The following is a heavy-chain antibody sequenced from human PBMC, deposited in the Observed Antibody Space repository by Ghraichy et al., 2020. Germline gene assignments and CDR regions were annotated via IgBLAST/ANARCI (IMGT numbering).Heavy chain of an antibody. D-gene: IGHD3-22*01. Sequence: GGSLRLSCAASGFTFSDYWIHWVRHGPGEGLVWVSRISSDGRSTSYADSVKGRFTISRDNAKNTLYLQMNSLRVEDTAVYYCARDPHGRSGCNDAFEVWGXGXMXXVXS. V-gene: IGHV3-74*01. CDR2: ISSDGRST. CDR1: GFTFSDYW. J-gene: IGHJ3*01. CDR3: ARDPHGRSGCNDAFEV.